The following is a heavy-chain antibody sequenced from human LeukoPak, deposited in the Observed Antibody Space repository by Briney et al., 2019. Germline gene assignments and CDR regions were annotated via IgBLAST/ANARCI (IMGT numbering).Heavy chain of an antibody. CDR2: IYSGGST. J-gene: IGHJ6*03. CDR3: ARTSQVRYFDWLPPYYYYYYMDV. D-gene: IGHD3-9*01. V-gene: IGHV3-66*01. CDR1: EFSVGSNY. Sequence: GGSLRLSCAASEFSVGSNYMTWVRQAPGKGLEWVSLIYSGGSTYYADSVKGRFTISRDNSKNTLYLQMNSLRAEDTAVYYCARTSQVRYFDWLPPYYYYYYMDVWGKGTTVTVSS.